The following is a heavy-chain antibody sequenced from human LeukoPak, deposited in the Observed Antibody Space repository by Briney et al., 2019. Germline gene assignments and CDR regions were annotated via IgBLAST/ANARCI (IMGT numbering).Heavy chain of an antibody. Sequence: PGGSLRLSCAASGFTFNSETMNWVRQAPGKGLEWVSYISSGGNTIYYADSVKGRFTISRDNAKNSLYLQMNSLRAEDTAVYYCARHLSGVTGYTYGRGIDYWGQGTLVTVSS. CDR2: ISSGGNTI. J-gene: IGHJ4*02. D-gene: IGHD5-18*01. CDR1: GFTFNSET. CDR3: ARHLSGVTGYTYGRGIDY. V-gene: IGHV3-48*01.